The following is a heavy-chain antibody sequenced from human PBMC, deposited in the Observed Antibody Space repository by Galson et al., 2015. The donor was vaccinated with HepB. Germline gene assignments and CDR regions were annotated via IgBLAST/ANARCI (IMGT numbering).Heavy chain of an antibody. CDR1: GYTFTSYA. CDR3: ARVGTSEYCTSGVCYFQAPYYFDY. J-gene: IGHJ4*02. V-gene: IGHV1-3*01. D-gene: IGHD2-8*01. CDR2: INAGNGNT. Sequence: SVKVSCKASGYTFTSYAMHWVRQAPGQRLEWMGWINAGNGNTKYSQKFQGRVTITRDASASTAYMELSSLRSEDTAVYYCARVGTSEYCTSGVCYFQAPYYFDYWGQGTLVTVSS.